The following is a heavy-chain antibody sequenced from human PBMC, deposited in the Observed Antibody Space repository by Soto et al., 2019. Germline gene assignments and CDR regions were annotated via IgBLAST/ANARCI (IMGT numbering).Heavy chain of an antibody. J-gene: IGHJ6*02. Sequence: QVHLVESGGGGVQPGRSKRLSCVVSGFTFNDYAIHWVRQAPGKGLEWVAVISFDGNNKFYADSVKGRFTISRDRSKTTAYLQMNNPRAEATAVYYCARDHWDCSGGGCTPHQRTFFAMDVWGQGTTVTVSS. D-gene: IGHD2-15*01. CDR3: ARDHWDCSGGGCTPHQRTFFAMDV. CDR1: GFTFNDYA. CDR2: ISFDGNNK. V-gene: IGHV3-30*03.